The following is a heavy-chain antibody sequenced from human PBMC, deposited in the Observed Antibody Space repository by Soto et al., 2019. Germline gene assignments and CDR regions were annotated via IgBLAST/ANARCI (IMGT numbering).Heavy chain of an antibody. J-gene: IGHJ5*02. CDR3: AKDRSSVRGVIILLDP. Sequence: GGSLRLSCAGSGFTFGDSYMSWIRQAPGKGLECVAAISGSGGSTYYADSVKGRFTISRDNSKNTLYLQMNSLRAEDTAVYYCAKDRSSVRGVIILLDPWGQGTLVTVSS. V-gene: IGHV3-23*01. D-gene: IGHD3-10*01. CDR1: GFTFGDSY. CDR2: ISGSGGST.